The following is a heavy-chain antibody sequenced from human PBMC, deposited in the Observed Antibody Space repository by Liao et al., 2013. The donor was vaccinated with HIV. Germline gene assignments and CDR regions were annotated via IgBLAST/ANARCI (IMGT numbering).Heavy chain of an antibody. CDR2: IYTSGNT. J-gene: IGHJ4*02. CDR1: GGSISQNY. Sequence: QVQLQESGPGLVKSSETLSLTCTVSGGSISQNYWSWIRQPAGKGLEWIGRIYTSGNTDYNPSLKSRVTISVDTSNNQFSLKLTSVTAADTAVYYCAKEDSTGYYYFDYWGQGTLVTVSS. V-gene: IGHV4-4*07. D-gene: IGHD3-9*01. CDR3: AKEDSTGYYYFDY.